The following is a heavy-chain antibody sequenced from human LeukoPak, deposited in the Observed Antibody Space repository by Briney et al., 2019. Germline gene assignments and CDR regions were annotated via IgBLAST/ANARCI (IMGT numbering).Heavy chain of an antibody. V-gene: IGHV4-59*01. Sequence: SETLSLTCTVSGGSISSYYWSWIRQPPGKGLEWVGYIYYNGSANYNPSLKSRVTISVDTSKNQYSLKLSSVTAADTAVYYCARHYCSGGSCYFYFDYWGQGTLVTVSS. CDR2: IYYNGSA. J-gene: IGHJ4*02. CDR1: GGSISSYY. D-gene: IGHD2-15*01. CDR3: ARHYCSGGSCYFYFDY.